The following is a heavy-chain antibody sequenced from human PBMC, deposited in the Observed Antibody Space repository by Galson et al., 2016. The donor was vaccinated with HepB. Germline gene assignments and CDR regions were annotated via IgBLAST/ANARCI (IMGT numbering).Heavy chain of an antibody. CDR1: GYSFTNYW. J-gene: IGHJ3*02. CDR2: IYGGDSDT. V-gene: IGHV5-51*01. D-gene: IGHD3-22*01. CDR3: ARQTHDDSRANPFDI. Sequence: QSGAEVKKPGEYLKISCKGSGYSFTNYWIGWVRQMPGKGLEWMGIIYGGDSDTRYRPSLQGQVTISADKSISTPYLQWTRVKASDTAMYYCARQTHDDSRANPFDIWGQGTMVTVSS.